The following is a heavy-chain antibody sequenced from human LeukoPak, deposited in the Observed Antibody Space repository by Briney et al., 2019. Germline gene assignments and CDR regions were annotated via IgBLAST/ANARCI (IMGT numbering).Heavy chain of an antibody. CDR1: GYTFTSYY. CDR2: INPSGGST. J-gene: IGHJ4*02. V-gene: IGHV1-46*01. D-gene: IGHD5-24*01. Sequence: ASVKVSCKASGYTFTSYYMHWVRQAPGQGLEWTGIINPSGGSTSYAQKFQGRVTMTRDTSTSTVYMELSSLRSEDTAVYYCAGDHAGLRRDGYIGYWGQGTLVTVSS. CDR3: AGDHAGLRRDGYIGY.